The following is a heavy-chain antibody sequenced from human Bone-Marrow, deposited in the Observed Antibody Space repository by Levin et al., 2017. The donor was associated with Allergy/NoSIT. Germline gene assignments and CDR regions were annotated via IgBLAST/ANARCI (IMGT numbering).Heavy chain of an antibody. CDR3: ARDDYVWGSYRYASYYYYGMDV. V-gene: IGHV1-69*04. CDR2: IIPILGIA. D-gene: IGHD3-16*02. CDR1: GGTFSSYA. J-gene: IGHJ6*02. Sequence: SVKVSCKASGGTFSSYAISWVRQAPGQGLEWMGRIIPILGIANYAQKFQGRVTITADKSTSTAYMELSSLRSEDTAVYYCARDDYVWGSYRYASYYYYGMDVWGQGTTVTVSS.